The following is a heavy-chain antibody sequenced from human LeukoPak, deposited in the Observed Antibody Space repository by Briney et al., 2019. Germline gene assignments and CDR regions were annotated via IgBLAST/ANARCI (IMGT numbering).Heavy chain of an antibody. J-gene: IGHJ5*02. CDR3: ARLWMSGTT. Sequence: SSETLSLTRTVSGGSIIRSMYYWGWVRQPRRKGLEWIGSIYYSGSTYYNPSLKSRVTISVDTSKNQFSLKLSSVTAADTAVYYCARLWMSGTTWGQGTLVTVSS. CDR1: GGSIIRSMYY. V-gene: IGHV4-39*01. D-gene: IGHD1-1*01. CDR2: IYYSGST.